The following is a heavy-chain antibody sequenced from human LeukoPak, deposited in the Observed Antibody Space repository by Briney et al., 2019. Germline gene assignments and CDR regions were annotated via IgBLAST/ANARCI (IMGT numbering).Heavy chain of an antibody. D-gene: IGHD3-3*01. CDR3: ARMTAGSYDFWSGPVDYMDV. J-gene: IGHJ6*03. CDR1: GFTFSSYW. Sequence: GGSLRLSCAASGFTFSSYWMSWVRQAPGKGLEWVANIKQDGSEKYYVDSVKGRFTISRDNAKNSLYLQMNSLRAEDTAVYYCARMTAGSYDFWSGPVDYMDVWGKGTTVTVSS. CDR2: IKQDGSEK. V-gene: IGHV3-7*01.